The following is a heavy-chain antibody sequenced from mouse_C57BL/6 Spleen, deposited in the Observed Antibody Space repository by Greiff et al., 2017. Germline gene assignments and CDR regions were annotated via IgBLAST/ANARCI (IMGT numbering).Heavy chain of an antibody. Sequence: QVQLQQPGAELVKPGASVKLSCKASGYTFTSYWMPWVKQRPGQGLEWIGMIHPNSGSTNYNEKLQSKATLTVDKSSSTAYMQLSSLTSEDSAVYYCARGRAYYSNDGAIDYWGQGTSVTVSS. CDR2: IHPNSGST. J-gene: IGHJ4*01. D-gene: IGHD2-5*01. CDR1: GYTFTSYW. CDR3: ARGRAYYSNDGAIDY. V-gene: IGHV1-64*01.